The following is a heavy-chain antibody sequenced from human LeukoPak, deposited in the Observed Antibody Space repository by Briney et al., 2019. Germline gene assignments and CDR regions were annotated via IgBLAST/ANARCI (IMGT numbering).Heavy chain of an antibody. CDR2: INAGNGNT. CDR3: ATGRYSGSYFGY. V-gene: IGHV1-3*01. Sequence: ASVKVSCKASGNTFTSYAMHWVRQAPGQRLEWMGWINAGNGNTKYSQKFQGRVTITRDTSASTAYMELSSLRSEDTAVYYCATGRYSGSYFGYWGQGTLVTVSS. D-gene: IGHD1-26*01. CDR1: GNTFTSYA. J-gene: IGHJ4*02.